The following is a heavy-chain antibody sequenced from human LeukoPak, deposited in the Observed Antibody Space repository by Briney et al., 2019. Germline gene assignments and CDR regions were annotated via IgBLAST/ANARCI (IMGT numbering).Heavy chain of an antibody. Sequence: SETLSLTCTVSGGSISSYWWSWIRQPPGKGLEWIGYIYYSGSTNYNPSLKRRVTLSVDTSKNQFSLKLSSVTAADTAMYYCARHAISRGWGEDYYYMDVWGKGTTVTVSS. D-gene: IGHD6-19*01. CDR3: ARHAISRGWGEDYYYMDV. J-gene: IGHJ6*03. CDR1: GGSISSYW. V-gene: IGHV4-59*08. CDR2: IYYSGST.